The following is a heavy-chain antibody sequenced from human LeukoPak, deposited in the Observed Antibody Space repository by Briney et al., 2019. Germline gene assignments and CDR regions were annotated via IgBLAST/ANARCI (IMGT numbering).Heavy chain of an antibody. CDR1: GGSVTSHQYY. V-gene: IGHV4-61*02. CDR2: ISASVSA. CDR3: ARDAYDSSGYSFDY. J-gene: IGHJ4*02. D-gene: IGHD3-22*01. Sequence: PSETLSLTCSVSGGSVTSHQYYWSWIRQPAGKGLEWLGRISASVSADYNPSLKSRVTISVDKSKNQFSLKLSSVTAADTAVYYCARDAYDSSGYSFDYWGQGTLVTVSS.